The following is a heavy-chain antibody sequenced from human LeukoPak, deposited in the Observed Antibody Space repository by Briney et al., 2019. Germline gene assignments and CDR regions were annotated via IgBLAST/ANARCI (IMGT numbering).Heavy chain of an antibody. J-gene: IGHJ4*02. CDR1: GYSISSGYY. Sequence: SETLSLTCAVSGYSISSGYYWGWIRQPPGKGLEWIGSIYHSGSTYYNPSLKSRVTISVDTSKNQFSLKLSSVTAADTAVYYCARAIEVGAMTPFDYWGQGTLVTVSS. CDR3: ARAIEVGAMTPFDY. V-gene: IGHV4-38-2*01. D-gene: IGHD1-26*01. CDR2: IYHSGST.